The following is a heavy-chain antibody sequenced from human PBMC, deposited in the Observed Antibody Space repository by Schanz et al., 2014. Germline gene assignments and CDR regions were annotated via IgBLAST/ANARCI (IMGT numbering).Heavy chain of an antibody. J-gene: IGHJ6*01. CDR1: GYTFTGYY. D-gene: IGHD4-4*01. V-gene: IGHV1-2*02. CDR3: ARERKTVTRDSYDDRMDL. CDR2: FNPNSGGT. Sequence: KVSCKASGYTFTGYYLHWVRQAPGQGLEWMGWFNPNSGGTNYAQKLQGRVTMTTDTSKRTAYMESSSLRSDDTAVYLRARERKTVTRDSYDDRMDLW.